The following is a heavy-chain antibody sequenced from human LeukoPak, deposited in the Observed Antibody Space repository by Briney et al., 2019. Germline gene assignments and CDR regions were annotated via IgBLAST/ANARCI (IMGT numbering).Heavy chain of an antibody. CDR3: ASSRNQYSSGWDQFDY. CDR1: GYTFTSYD. J-gene: IGHJ4*02. V-gene: IGHV1-8*01. CDR2: MNSNSGNT. D-gene: IGHD6-19*01. Sequence: ASVKVSCKASGYTFTSYDINWVRQATGQGLEWMGWMNSNSGNTGYAQKFQGRVTMTRNTSISTAYMELSSLRSEDTAVYYCASSRNQYSSGWDQFDYWGQGTLVTVSS.